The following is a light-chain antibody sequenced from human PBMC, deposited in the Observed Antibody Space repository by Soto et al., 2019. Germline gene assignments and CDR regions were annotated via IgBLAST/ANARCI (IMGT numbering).Light chain of an antibody. CDR1: QSISNY. V-gene: IGKV1-39*01. CDR3: QQSDITPWT. J-gene: IGKJ1*01. Sequence: DIQMTHSPSSLSASVGDRVTITCRASQSISNYLNWYQQKPGKDPKLLIYAASSLQSGVPSRFSGSGSGTDFTLTISSLQPEDFATYYCQQSDITPWTFGQGTKVDI. CDR2: AAS.